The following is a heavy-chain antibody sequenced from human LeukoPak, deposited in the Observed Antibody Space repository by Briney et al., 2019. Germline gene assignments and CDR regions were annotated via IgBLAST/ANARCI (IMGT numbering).Heavy chain of an antibody. CDR1: GGSISSYY. CDR3: ARGDGYSRFDY. CDR2: INHSGST. V-gene: IGHV4-34*01. Sequence: SETLSLTCTVSGGSISSYYWSWIRQPPGKGLEWIGEINHSGSTNYNPSLKSRVTISVDTSKNRFSLKLSSVTAADTAVYYCARGDGYSRFDYWGQGTLVTVSS. J-gene: IGHJ4*02. D-gene: IGHD3-22*01.